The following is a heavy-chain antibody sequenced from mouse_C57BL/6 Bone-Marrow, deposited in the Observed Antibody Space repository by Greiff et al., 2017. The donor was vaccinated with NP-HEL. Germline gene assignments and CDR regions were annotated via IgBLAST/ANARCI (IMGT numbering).Heavy chain of an antibody. CDR2: ISNGGGST. D-gene: IGHD1-1*01. J-gene: IGHJ3*01. V-gene: IGHV5-12*01. CDR3: ARLITTVVEGAY. CDR1: GFTFSDYY. Sequence: DVHLVESGGGLVQPGGSLKLSCAASGFTFSDYYMYWVRQTPEKRLEWVAYISNGGGSTYYPETVKGRFTISRDNAKNTLYLQMSRLKSEDTAMYYCARLITTVVEGAYWGQGTLVTVSA.